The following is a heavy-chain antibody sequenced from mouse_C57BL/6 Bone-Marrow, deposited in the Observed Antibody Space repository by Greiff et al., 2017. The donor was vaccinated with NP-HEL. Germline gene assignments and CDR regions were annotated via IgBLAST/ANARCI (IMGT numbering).Heavy chain of an antibody. Sequence: EVQRVESGGGLVKPGGSLKLSCAASGFTFSSYAMSWVRQTPEKRLEWVATISDGGSYTYYPDNVKGRFTISRDNAKNNLYLQMSHLKSEDTAMYYCARGLYYYGSSSYAMDNWGQGTSVTVTS. J-gene: IGHJ4*01. CDR3: ARGLYYYGSSSYAMDN. CDR2: ISDGGSYT. CDR1: GFTFSSYA. V-gene: IGHV5-4*01. D-gene: IGHD1-1*01.